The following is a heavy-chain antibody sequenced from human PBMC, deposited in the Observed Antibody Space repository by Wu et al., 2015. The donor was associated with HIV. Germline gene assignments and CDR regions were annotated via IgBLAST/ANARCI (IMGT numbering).Heavy chain of an antibody. CDR2: IVPIFGTA. V-gene: IGHV1-69*05. CDR1: GDTFSSYA. J-gene: IGHJ5*02. CDR3: ARAQAWFDP. Sequence: QVQLVQSGAEVKKPGSSVKVSCKASGDTFSSYAITWVRQAPGQGLEWLGGIVPIFGTANYAQKFQGRVTMTTDTSTSTAYMELRSLRSDDTAVYYCARAQAWFDPWGQGTLVTVSS.